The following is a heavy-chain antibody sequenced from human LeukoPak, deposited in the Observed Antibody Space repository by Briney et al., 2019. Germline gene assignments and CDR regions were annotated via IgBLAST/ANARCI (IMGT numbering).Heavy chain of an antibody. J-gene: IGHJ5*02. D-gene: IGHD6-13*01. CDR3: ARVAVGYSSSQNWFDP. V-gene: IGHV1-18*01. CDR1: GYTFTSYG. Sequence: GASVKVSCKASGYTFTSYGISWVRQAPGQGLEWMGWISAYNGNTNYAQKLQGRVTMTTDTSTSTAYMELRSLRSDDTAVYYCARVAVGYSSSQNWFDPWGQGTLVTVSS. CDR2: ISAYNGNT.